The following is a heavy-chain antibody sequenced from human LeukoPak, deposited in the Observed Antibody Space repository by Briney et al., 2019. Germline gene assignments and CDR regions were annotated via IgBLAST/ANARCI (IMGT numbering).Heavy chain of an antibody. J-gene: IGHJ6*02. CDR3: ARQGYYYYGIDV. CDR1: GGSISSGGYS. Sequence: SETLSLTCYVSGGSISSGGYSWTWVRQPPGKGLEWVGYIYHGGSTYYNPSLKSRLTISIDTSKNQFSLKLSSVTAADTAVYYCARQGYYYYGIDVWGRGTTVTVSS. CDR2: IYHGGST. V-gene: IGHV4-30-2*01.